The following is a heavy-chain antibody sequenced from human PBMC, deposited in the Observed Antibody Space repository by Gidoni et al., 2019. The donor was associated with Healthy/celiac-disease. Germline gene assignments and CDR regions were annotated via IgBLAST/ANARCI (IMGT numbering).Heavy chain of an antibody. D-gene: IGHD3-10*01. Sequence: EVQLVESGGGLVQPGGSLRLSCAASGFTFSSYSMNWVRQAPGKGLEWVSYISSSSSTIYYADSVKGRFTISRDNAKNSLYLQMNSLRDEDTAVYYCARELDYYGSGSYPLFDYWGQGTLVTVSS. CDR3: ARELDYYGSGSYPLFDY. V-gene: IGHV3-48*02. J-gene: IGHJ4*02. CDR2: ISSSSSTI. CDR1: GFTFSSYS.